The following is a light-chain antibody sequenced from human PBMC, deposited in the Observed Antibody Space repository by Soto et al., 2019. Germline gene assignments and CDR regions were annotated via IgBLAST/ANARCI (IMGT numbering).Light chain of an antibody. V-gene: IGKV3-20*01. J-gene: IGKJ2*01. CDR1: QSVSSTS. Sequence: EIVLTQSPGTLSLSPGERATLSCRASQSVSSTSLAWYQQKPGQAPRLLIYGASYRATGIPDRFSGSGSGIDFTLTIIRLEPEDFAVYFCQQYGSSPRTFGQGTKLEIK. CDR2: GAS. CDR3: QQYGSSPRT.